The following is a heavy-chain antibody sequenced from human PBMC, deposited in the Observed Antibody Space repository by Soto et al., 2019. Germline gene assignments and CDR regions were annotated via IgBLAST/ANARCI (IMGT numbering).Heavy chain of an antibody. CDR2: ISSSSSYI. J-gene: IGHJ3*02. V-gene: IGHV3-21*01. Sequence: GGSLSLSCAASGFTLRSYSMNWVRQAPGKGLEWVSSISSSSSYIYYADSVKGRFTISRDNAKNSLYLQMNSLRAEDTAVYYCARETPGYCSGGSCYGSAFDIWGQGTMVTVSS. CDR3: ARETPGYCSGGSCYGSAFDI. D-gene: IGHD2-15*01. CDR1: GFTLRSYS.